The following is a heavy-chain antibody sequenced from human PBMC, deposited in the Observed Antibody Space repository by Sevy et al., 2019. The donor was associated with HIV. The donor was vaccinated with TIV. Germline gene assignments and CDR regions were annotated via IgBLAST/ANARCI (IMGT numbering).Heavy chain of an antibody. J-gene: IGHJ4*02. D-gene: IGHD2-8*01. V-gene: IGHV3-23*01. Sequence: GGSLRLSCAASGFTFSKYPMSGVPKPPGKGRGGVSRLPFGFGGINYADSVKGRFTISRDNSKSSVYLQMNNLRPEDTAVYYCAREGCTKPHDYWGQGTLVTVSS. CDR2: LPFGFGGI. CDR3: AREGCTKPHDY. CDR1: GFTFSKYP.